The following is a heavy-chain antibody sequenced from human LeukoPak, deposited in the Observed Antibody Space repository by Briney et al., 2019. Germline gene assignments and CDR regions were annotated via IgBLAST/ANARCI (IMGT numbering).Heavy chain of an antibody. J-gene: IGHJ4*02. CDR3: ARKSRIAAAVTAGGIDY. Sequence: SETLSLTCAVYGGSFSGYCWSWIRQPPGKGLEWIGEINHSGSTNYNPSLKSRVTISVDTSKNQFSLKLSSVTAADTAVYYCARKSRIAAAVTAGGIDYWGQGTLVTVSS. CDR2: INHSGST. D-gene: IGHD6-13*01. V-gene: IGHV4-34*01. CDR1: GGSFSGYC.